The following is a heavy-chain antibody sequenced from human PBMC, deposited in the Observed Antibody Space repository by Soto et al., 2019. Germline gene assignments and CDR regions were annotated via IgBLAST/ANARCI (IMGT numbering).Heavy chain of an antibody. V-gene: IGHV1-3*01. Sequence: QVQLVQSGAEVKKPGALVKVSCKASGYTFTSYAMHWVRQAPGQRLEWMGWINAGNGNTKYSQKFQGRVTITRDTSASTAYMELSSLRSEDTAVYYCARDGRGYSSSWTDYYYYYGMDVWGQGTTVTVSS. J-gene: IGHJ6*02. CDR2: INAGNGNT. CDR3: ARDGRGYSSSWTDYYYYYGMDV. D-gene: IGHD6-13*01. CDR1: GYTFTSYA.